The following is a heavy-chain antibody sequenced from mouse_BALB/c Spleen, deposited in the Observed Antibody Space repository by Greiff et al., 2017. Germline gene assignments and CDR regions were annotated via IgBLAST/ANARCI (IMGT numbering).Heavy chain of an antibody. D-gene: IGHD2-2*01. V-gene: IGHV14-3*02. Sequence: VQLQQSGAELVKPGASVKLSCTASGFNIKVTYMHWVKQRPEQGLEWIGRIDPANGNTKYDPKFQGKATITAATTSNTPYLQLSSLTSEDTAVNKCEITYYGYRDDWGKGTTLTVSS. CDR3: EITYYGYRDD. CDR2: IDPANGNT. J-gene: IGHJ2*01. CDR1: GFNIKVTY.